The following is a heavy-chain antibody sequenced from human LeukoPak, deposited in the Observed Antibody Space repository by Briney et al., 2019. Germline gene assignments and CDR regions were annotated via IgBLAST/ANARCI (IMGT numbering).Heavy chain of an antibody. Sequence: GASLRLSCAASGFTFSNYARSWGRQAPGKGVEWVSAITGGGSGIYYADSMKSRFTISRDNSKNTLYLQINSLRAEDTAVYYCAKWGDYDVLTGYYVSDYWGQGTLVTVSS. CDR1: GFTFSNYA. CDR3: AKWGDYDVLTGYYVSDY. CDR2: ITGGGSGI. J-gene: IGHJ4*02. V-gene: IGHV3-23*01. D-gene: IGHD3-9*01.